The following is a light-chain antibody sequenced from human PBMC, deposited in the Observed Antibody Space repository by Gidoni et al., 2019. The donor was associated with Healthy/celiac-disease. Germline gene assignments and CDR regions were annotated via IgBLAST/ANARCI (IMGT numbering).Light chain of an antibody. CDR2: WAS. Sequence: GSLGERATINCKSSQSVLYSSNNKNYLAWYQQKPGQPPKLLIYWASTRESGVPDRFSGSGSGQDFTLTISSLRAEDVAVYYCQQYYSTPYTFGQGTKLEIK. J-gene: IGKJ2*01. CDR3: QQYYSTPYT. CDR1: QSVLYSSNNKNY. V-gene: IGKV4-1*01.